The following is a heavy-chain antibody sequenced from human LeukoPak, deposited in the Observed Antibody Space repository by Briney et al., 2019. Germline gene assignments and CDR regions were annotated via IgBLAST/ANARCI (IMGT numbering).Heavy chain of an antibody. CDR3: ARESAVTTPGGYYYYYMDV. J-gene: IGHJ6*03. CDR1: GGSISSGSYY. D-gene: IGHD4-11*01. Sequence: PSETLSLTCAVSGGSISSGSYYWSWIRQPAGKGLEWIGRIYTSGSTNYNPSLKSRVTISVDTSKNQFSLKLSSVTAADTAVYYCARESAVTTPGGYYYYYMDVWGKGTTVTVSS. V-gene: IGHV4-61*02. CDR2: IYTSGST.